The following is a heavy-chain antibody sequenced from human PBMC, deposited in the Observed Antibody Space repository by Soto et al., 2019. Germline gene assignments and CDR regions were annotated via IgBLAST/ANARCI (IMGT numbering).Heavy chain of an antibody. CDR1: GDSISSYF. V-gene: IGHV4-4*07. J-gene: IGHJ5*02. Sequence: PSETLSLTCTVSGDSISSYFWSWIRQPAGKGLEWIGRVHTSGSTTYDPSLKSRVTMSVDTSKSQFSLKLTSVTAADTAVYYCAREKAVASTWWLDPWGQGTLVTVSS. D-gene: IGHD6-19*01. CDR2: VHTSGST. CDR3: AREKAVASTWWLDP.